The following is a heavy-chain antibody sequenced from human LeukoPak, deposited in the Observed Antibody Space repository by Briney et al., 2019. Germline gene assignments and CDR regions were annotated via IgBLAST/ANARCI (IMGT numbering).Heavy chain of an antibody. D-gene: IGHD4-17*01. CDR1: GFTFSSYS. J-gene: IGHJ5*02. CDR3: AKQETTVTTPWFDP. V-gene: IGHV3-23*01. Sequence: QSGGSLRLSCAASGFTFSSYSMNWVRQAPGKGLEWVSAISGSGGSTYYADSVKGRFTISRDNSKNTLYLQMNSLRAEDTAVYYCAKQETTVTTPWFDPWGQGTLVTVSS. CDR2: ISGSGGST.